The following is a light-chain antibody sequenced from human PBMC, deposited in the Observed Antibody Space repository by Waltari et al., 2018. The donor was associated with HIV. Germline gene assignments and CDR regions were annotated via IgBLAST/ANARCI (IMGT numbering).Light chain of an antibody. J-gene: IGLJ2*01. CDR1: NIGSQS. Sequence: SYVLTQPPSVSVAPGKTARITCGGNNIGSQSVNWYQQKPGQAPGLVIYYDSDRPSGIPERFSGSNSGNTATLTISRVEAGDEADYYCQVWDSSSDHVVFGGGTKLTVL. V-gene: IGLV3-21*04. CDR3: QVWDSSSDHVV. CDR2: YDS.